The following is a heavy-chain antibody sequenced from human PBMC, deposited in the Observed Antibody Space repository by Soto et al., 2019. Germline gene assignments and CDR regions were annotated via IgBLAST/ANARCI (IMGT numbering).Heavy chain of an antibody. J-gene: IGHJ6*02. V-gene: IGHV3-66*01. D-gene: IGHD3-3*02. CDR2: IYSGGST. Sequence: EVPLVESGGGLVQPGGSLRLSFAASGFTVSSNYMSWVRQAPGKGLEWVSVIYSGGSTYYADSVKGRFTISRDNSKNTLYLQMNSLRAEDTAVYYCARDRNSMYGMDVWGQGTTVTVSS. CDR3: ARDRNSMYGMDV. CDR1: GFTVSSNY.